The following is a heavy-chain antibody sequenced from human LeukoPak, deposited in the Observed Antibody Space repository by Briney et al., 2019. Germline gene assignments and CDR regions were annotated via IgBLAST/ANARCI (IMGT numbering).Heavy chain of an antibody. CDR2: INHSGST. CDR1: GGSFSGYY. V-gene: IGHV4-34*01. J-gene: IGHJ4*02. D-gene: IGHD1-26*01. Sequence: SETLSLTCAVYGGSFSGYYWSWIRQPPGKGLEWIGEINHSGSTNYNPSLKSRVTISVDTSKNQFSLKLSSVTAADTAVYYCARGEASGSYPFDYWGQGTLVTVSS. CDR3: ARGEASGSYPFDY.